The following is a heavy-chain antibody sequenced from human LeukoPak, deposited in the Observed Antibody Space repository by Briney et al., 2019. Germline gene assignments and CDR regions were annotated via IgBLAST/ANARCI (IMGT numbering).Heavy chain of an antibody. J-gene: IGHJ5*02. V-gene: IGHV3-21*01. CDR2: ISSSSTYI. CDR1: GFTFGSYS. Sequence: GGPLRLSCAASGFTFGSYSMTWVRQAPGKGLEWVSSISSSSTYIYYADSVKGRFTISRDNAENSLHLQMNSLRAEDTAVYYCARGPYSSGWCGGPSWFDPWGQGTLVTVSS. D-gene: IGHD6-19*01. CDR3: ARGPYSSGWCGGPSWFDP.